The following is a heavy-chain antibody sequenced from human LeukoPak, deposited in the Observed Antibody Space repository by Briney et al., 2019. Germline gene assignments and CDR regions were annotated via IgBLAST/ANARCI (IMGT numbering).Heavy chain of an antibody. CDR1: GFTFSDTW. Sequence: GGSLRLSCAASGFTFSDTWMTWVRQAPGKGLECVGFIQSKTDGGTTDSATPVKGGFTVSRDDSKNTLYLQMSSLKTEDTAVYYCTTWSSQFDYWGQGTLVTVSS. D-gene: IGHD6-6*01. CDR3: TTWSSQFDY. J-gene: IGHJ4*02. V-gene: IGHV3-15*01. CDR2: IQSKTDGGTT.